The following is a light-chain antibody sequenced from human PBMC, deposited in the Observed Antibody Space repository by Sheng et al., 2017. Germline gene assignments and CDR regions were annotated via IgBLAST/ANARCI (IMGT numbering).Light chain of an antibody. CDR2: QDS. J-gene: IGLJ2*01. CDR1: KLGEKY. Sequence: SYDLTQPPSVSVSPGQTVSISCSGDKLGEKYACWYQQKPGQSPVVIIYQDSRRPSGIPERFSGSNSGNTATLTISGTQAMDEADYYCQTWDSSSVVFGGGTKLTVL. CDR3: QTWDSSSVV. V-gene: IGLV3-1*01.